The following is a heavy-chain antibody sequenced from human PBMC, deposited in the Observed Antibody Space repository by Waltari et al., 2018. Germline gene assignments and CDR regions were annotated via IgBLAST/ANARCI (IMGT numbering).Heavy chain of an antibody. CDR2: ISYSGAS. CDR1: GYSLRSGFF. D-gene: IGHD2-15*01. J-gene: IGHJ6*02. Sequence: VHLQESGPGLVKPSETLSLSCFVSGYSLRSGFFWGWIRQAPGKGLEWIATISYSGASHYSPSLKSRVTIAADASKNLFSLKLTSVTAADTAMYYCARDGGSVVPLWGLGTAVTVSS. V-gene: IGHV4-38-2*02. CDR3: ARDGGSVVPL.